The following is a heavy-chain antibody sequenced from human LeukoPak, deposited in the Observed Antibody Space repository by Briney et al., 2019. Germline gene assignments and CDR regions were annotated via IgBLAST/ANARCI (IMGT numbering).Heavy chain of an antibody. CDR3: ARAETTSYGMDV. D-gene: IGHD1-1*01. J-gene: IGHJ6*02. CDR1: GGSISSSSYY. Sequence: SETLSLTCTVSGGSISSSSYYWGWIRQPPGKGLEWIGSIYYSGSTYYNPSLKSRVTISVDTSKNQFSLKLSSVTAADTAVYYCARAETTSYGMDVWGQGTTVTVSS. CDR2: IYYSGST. V-gene: IGHV4-39*07.